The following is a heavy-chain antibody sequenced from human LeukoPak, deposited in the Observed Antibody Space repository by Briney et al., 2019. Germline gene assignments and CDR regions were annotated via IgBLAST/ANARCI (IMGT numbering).Heavy chain of an antibody. CDR2: INPSGGST. D-gene: IGHD3-22*01. CDR3: ARDTTYYDSSGYSKRFDY. Sequence: GASVKVSCKASGYTFTSYYMHWVRQAPGQGLEWMGIINPSGGSTSYAQKFQGRVTITRDTSTSTVYMELSSLRSEDTAVYYCARDTTYYDSSGYSKRFDYWGQGTLVTVSS. CDR1: GYTFTSYY. V-gene: IGHV1-46*01. J-gene: IGHJ4*02.